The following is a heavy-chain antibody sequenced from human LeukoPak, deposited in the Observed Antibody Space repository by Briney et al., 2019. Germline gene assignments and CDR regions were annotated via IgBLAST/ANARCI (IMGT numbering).Heavy chain of an antibody. CDR1: GFTVSSNY. Sequence: GGSLRLSCAASGFTVSSNYMSWVRQAAGKGLEWVSVIYSGGSTYYADSVKGRFTISRDNSKNTLYLQMNSLRAEDTAVYYCARDFVPSPSGSYYELYYYGMDVWGQGTTVTVSS. D-gene: IGHD1-26*01. CDR3: ARDFVPSPSGSYYELYYYGMDV. V-gene: IGHV3-66*01. CDR2: IYSGGST. J-gene: IGHJ6*02.